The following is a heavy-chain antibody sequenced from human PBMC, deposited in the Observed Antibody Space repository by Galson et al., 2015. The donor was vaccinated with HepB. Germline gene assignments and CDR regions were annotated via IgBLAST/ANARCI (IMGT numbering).Heavy chain of an antibody. Sequence: SLRLSCAAAGFTFSSYSMHWVRQAPVKGLEWVAVVSSDGNTKYYADSVKGRFTISRDNLKKTVSLQLGSLTVGDTALYFCARQADGGVEVFDSWGQGTAVTVFS. J-gene: IGHJ4*02. CDR2: VSSDGNTK. D-gene: IGHD2-8*02. CDR1: GFTFSSYS. V-gene: IGHV3-30*03. CDR3: ARQADGGVEVFDS.